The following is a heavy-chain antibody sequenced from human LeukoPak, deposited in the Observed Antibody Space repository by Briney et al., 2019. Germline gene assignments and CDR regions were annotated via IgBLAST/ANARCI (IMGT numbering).Heavy chain of an antibody. CDR3: ARGGSGWYSYFDY. V-gene: IGHV5-51*01. CDR2: IFPGDSDT. Sequence: GESLKISCNGSGYXFTTYWICWVRQMPGKGLEWMGIIFPGDSDTRYSPSFQGQVTISADKSIITAYLQWSSLRASDTAMYYCARGGSGWYSYFDYWGQGSLVTVSS. CDR1: GYXFTTYW. D-gene: IGHD6-19*01. J-gene: IGHJ4*02.